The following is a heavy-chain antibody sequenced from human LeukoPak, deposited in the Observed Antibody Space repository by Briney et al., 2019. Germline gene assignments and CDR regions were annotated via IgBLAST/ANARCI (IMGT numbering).Heavy chain of an antibody. Sequence: ASETLRLTCAASGFSFSSYAMSWVRQPPGKGLEWVWAMSGSGGSTYYSNPVNGRLIISRDYSKNTMYLQMNNLRAEDAAVYYCDNPYSSAYVGYFDYWGQGTLVTVSS. CDR1: GFSFSSYA. V-gene: IGHV3-23*01. D-gene: IGHD3-22*01. CDR3: DNPYSSAYVGYFDY. J-gene: IGHJ4*02. CDR2: MSGSGGST.